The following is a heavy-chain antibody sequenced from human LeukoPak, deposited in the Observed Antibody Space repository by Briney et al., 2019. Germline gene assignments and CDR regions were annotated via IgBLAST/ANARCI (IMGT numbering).Heavy chain of an antibody. V-gene: IGHV3-23*01. J-gene: IGHJ4*02. D-gene: IGHD2-8*01. CDR3: ARNLVFTRYFDS. CDR2: ISGGGRTT. Sequence: PGGSLRLPCAASGFTFSDHAMSWVRQAPGKGLQWVSVISGGGRTTEYADSVKGRFTVSRDNSVNTLSLHMDSLRVEDTAIYYCARNLVFTRYFDSWGQGTLVTVSS. CDR1: GFTFSDHA.